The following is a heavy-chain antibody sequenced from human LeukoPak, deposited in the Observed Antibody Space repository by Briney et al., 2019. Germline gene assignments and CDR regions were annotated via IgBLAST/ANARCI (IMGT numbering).Heavy chain of an antibody. CDR3: ATNVAAAGTFNYYMDV. Sequence: ASVKVSCKVSGYTLTELSMHWVRQAPGKGLEWMGGFDPEDGETIYAQKFQGRVTMTEDTSTDTAYMELSSLRSEDTAVYYCATNVAAAGTFNYYMDVWGKGTTVTVSS. V-gene: IGHV1-24*01. J-gene: IGHJ6*03. CDR2: FDPEDGET. CDR1: GYTLTELS. D-gene: IGHD6-13*01.